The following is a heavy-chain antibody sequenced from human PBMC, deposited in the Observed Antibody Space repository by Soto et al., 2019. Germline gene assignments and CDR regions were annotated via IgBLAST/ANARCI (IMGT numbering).Heavy chain of an antibody. J-gene: IGHJ6*02. V-gene: IGHV1-8*02. CDR3: ARDDSYGSRTFGMDV. CDR1: GNTFTYYD. Sequence: QVQLVQSGAEVKKPGASVKVSCKASGNTFTYYDIYWVRQATGQGLEWMGWMNPNSGKTGYAQKFQGRVTMTRNTSTNTAYLESNSLRSKDTAVYYCARDDSYGSRTFGMDVWGQGTTVTVTS. CDR2: MNPNSGKT. D-gene: IGHD3-10*01.